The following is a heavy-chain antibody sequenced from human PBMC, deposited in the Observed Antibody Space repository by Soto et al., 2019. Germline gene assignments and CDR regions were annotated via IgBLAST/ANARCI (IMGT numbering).Heavy chain of an antibody. CDR2: INAGNGNT. Sequence: ASVKVSCKASGYTFTSDAMHWVRQAPGQRLERMGWINAGNGNTKYSQKFQGRVTITRDTSASTAYMELSSLRSEDTAVYYCARGQEYSGYDFDYYYYYMDVWGKGTTVTVSS. V-gene: IGHV1-3*01. CDR3: ARGQEYSGYDFDYYYYYMDV. D-gene: IGHD5-12*01. CDR1: GYTFTSDA. J-gene: IGHJ6*03.